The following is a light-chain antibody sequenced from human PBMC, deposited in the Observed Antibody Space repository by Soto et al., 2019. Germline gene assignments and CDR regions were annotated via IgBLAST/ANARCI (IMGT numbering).Light chain of an antibody. CDR2: DNN. CDR1: SSNIGNNY. CDR3: GTWDSSLSSVV. Sequence: QSVLTQPPSVSAAPGQKVTFSCSGSSSNIGNNYVSWYQQLPGTAPKLLIYDNNERPSGIPDRFSGSKSGTSATLGITGLQTGDEADYYCGTWDSSLSSVVFGGGTKLTVL. V-gene: IGLV1-51*01. J-gene: IGLJ2*01.